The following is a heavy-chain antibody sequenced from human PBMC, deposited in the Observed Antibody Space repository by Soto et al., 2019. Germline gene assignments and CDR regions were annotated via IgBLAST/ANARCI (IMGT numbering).Heavy chain of an antibody. V-gene: IGHV4-4*02. CDR1: SGSISSSNW. D-gene: IGHD2-2*01. CDR2: IYHSGST. Sequence: QVQLQESGPGLVKPSGTLSLTCAVSSGSISSSNWWSWVRQPPGKGLEWIGEIYHSGSTNYNPSLKSRVTISVDKSKNQFSRKLSSVTAAETAVYYCRYCSSTSCYEAYWGQGTLVTVSS. CDR3: RYCSSTSCYEAY. J-gene: IGHJ4*02.